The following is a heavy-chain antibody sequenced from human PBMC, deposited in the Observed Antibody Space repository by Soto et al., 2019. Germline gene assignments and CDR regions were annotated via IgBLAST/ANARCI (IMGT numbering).Heavy chain of an antibody. D-gene: IGHD6-13*01. J-gene: IGHJ4*02. Sequence: QVQLVQSGAEVKKPGASVKVSCKASGYTFTGYYMHWVRQAPGQGLEWMGWINPNSGGTNYAQKFQGWVTMTRDTSISTAYMELSRLGSADTAVYYCARGSSSSWHTFFDYWGQGTLVTVSS. CDR1: GYTFTGYY. V-gene: IGHV1-2*04. CDR2: INPNSGGT. CDR3: ARGSSSSWHTFFDY.